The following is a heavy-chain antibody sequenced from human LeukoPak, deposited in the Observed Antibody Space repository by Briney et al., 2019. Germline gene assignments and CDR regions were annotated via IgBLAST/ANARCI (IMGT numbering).Heavy chain of an antibody. D-gene: IGHD6-13*01. J-gene: IGHJ4*02. CDR3: AKDSRTQGSSLVKDY. CDR1: GFTFSTYG. V-gene: IGHV3-30*18. Sequence: GGSLRLSCATSGFTFSTYGMHWVRQAPGKGLEWVAVISYDGSNKYYADSVKGRFTISRDNSKNTLYPQMNSLRAEDTAVYYCAKDSRTQGSSLVKDYWGQGTLVTVSS. CDR2: ISYDGSNK.